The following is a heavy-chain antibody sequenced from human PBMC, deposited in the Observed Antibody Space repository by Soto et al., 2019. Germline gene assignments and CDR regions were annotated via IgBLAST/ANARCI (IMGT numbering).Heavy chain of an antibody. Sequence: EVQLLESGGGLVQPGGSLRLSCAASGFTFSSYAMSWVRQAPGKGLEWVSAISGSGGSTYYADSVKGRFTISRDNSKNTLYLQMNSLRAEDTAVYYCAKDRGYSSSPSLNYYFDYWGQGTLVTVSS. CDR3: AKDRGYSSSPSLNYYFDY. CDR1: GFTFSSYA. J-gene: IGHJ4*02. D-gene: IGHD6-13*01. V-gene: IGHV3-23*01. CDR2: ISGSGGST.